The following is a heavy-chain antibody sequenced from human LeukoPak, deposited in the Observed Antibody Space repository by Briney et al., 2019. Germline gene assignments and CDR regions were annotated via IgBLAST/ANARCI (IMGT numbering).Heavy chain of an antibody. D-gene: IGHD5-12*01. CDR3: TTLHSGPDY. V-gene: IGHV3-73*01. J-gene: IGHJ4*02. CDR1: GFTFSGSA. CDR2: IRSKANSYAT. Sequence: PGGSLRLSCAASGFTFSGSAMHWIRQASGKGLEWVGRIRSKANSYATAYAASVKGRFTISRDDSKNTAYLQMNSLKTEDTAVYYCTTLHSGPDYWGQGTLVTVSS.